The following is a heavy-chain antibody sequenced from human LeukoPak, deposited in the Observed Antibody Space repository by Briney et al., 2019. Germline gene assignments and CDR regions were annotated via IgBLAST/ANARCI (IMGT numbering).Heavy chain of an antibody. CDR2: TYSGGST. CDR1: GFTFSNYY. D-gene: IGHD1-7*01. J-gene: IGHJ4*02. Sequence: GGSLRLSCAASGFTFSNYYMHWVRQAPGKGLEWVSVTYSGGSTYYADSVKGRFTISRDNSKNTVYLQMNNLRAEDTGVYYCARDSGWNYVDLEYWGQGTLVTVSS. CDR3: ARDSGWNYVDLEY. V-gene: IGHV3-66*01.